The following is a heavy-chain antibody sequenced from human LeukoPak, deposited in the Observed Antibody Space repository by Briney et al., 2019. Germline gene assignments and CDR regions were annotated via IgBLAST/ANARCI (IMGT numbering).Heavy chain of an antibody. CDR3: VRAGYTYGFDY. V-gene: IGHV3-7*04. J-gene: IGHJ4*02. D-gene: IGHD3-10*01. Sequence: GGSRRLSCAASGFTFSTFWMTWVRQTPGKGLDWVANTNPDGSKTDYVDSVKGRFTISRDNAKNSLYLQMSSLRAEDTAVYYCVRAGYTYGFDYWGQGTLVTVSS. CDR1: GFTFSTFW. CDR2: TNPDGSKT.